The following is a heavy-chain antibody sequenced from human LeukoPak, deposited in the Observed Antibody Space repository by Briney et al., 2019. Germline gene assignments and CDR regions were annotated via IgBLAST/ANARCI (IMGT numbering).Heavy chain of an antibody. J-gene: IGHJ4*02. CDR3: VNGGYYDLLTGFDY. CDR2: ISSSGGST. D-gene: IGHD3-9*01. V-gene: IGHV3-64D*06. CDR1: GFTFSSYA. Sequence: HPGGSLRLSCSASGFTFSSYAMHWVRRAPGKGLEYVSTISSSGGSTYYADSGKGRFIISRDNSKNTLYLQMSSLRPEDTAVYYCVNGGYYDLLTGFDYWGQGTLVTVSS.